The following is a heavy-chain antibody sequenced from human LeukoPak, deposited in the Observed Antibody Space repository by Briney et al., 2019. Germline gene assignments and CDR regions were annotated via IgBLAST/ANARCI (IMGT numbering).Heavy chain of an antibody. CDR2: IHPSGML. V-gene: IGHV4-31*03. CDR1: GASFNSDDQY. D-gene: IGHD3-22*01. J-gene: IGHJ4*02. Sequence: PSETLSLTCTVSGASFNSDDQYWNWIRQSPGKGLEWIGSIHPSGMLYNNPSLESRVTMSRDTSKNQFSLNLNSVAAADTAVHFCSRGLDSRKLGYWGQGILVTVSS. CDR3: SRGLDSRKLGY.